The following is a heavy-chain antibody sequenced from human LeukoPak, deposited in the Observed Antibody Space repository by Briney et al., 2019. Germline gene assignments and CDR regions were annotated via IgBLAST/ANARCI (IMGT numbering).Heavy chain of an antibody. Sequence: GGSLRLSCAASGFTFSSYAMHWVRQAPGKELEWVAVISYDGSNKYYADSVKGRFTISRDNSKNTLYLQMNSLRAEDTAVYYCAGRDGYNFYLAFDIWGQGTMVTVSS. CDR1: GFTFSSYA. V-gene: IGHV3-30-3*01. J-gene: IGHJ3*02. CDR3: AGRDGYNFYLAFDI. D-gene: IGHD5-12*01. CDR2: ISYDGSNK.